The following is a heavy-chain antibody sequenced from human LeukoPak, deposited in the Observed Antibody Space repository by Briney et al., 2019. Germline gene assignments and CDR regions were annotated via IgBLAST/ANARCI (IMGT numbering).Heavy chain of an antibody. CDR2: IYTSGST. Sequence: TSETLSLTCTVSGGSISSYYWSWIRQPAGKGLEWIGRIYTSGSTNYNPSLKSRVTMSVDTSKNQFSLKLSSVTAADTAVYYCARAVVVAAVNWFDPWGQGTLVTVSS. CDR3: ARAVVVAAVNWFDP. CDR1: GGSISSYY. D-gene: IGHD2-15*01. V-gene: IGHV4-4*07. J-gene: IGHJ5*02.